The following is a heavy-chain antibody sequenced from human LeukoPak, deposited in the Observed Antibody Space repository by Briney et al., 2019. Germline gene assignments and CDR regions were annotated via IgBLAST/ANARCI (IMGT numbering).Heavy chain of an antibody. Sequence: GGSLRLSCAASGFTFSSYGMSWVRQAPGKGLEWVSAISGSGGSTYYADSVKGRFTISRDNSKNTLYLQMNSLRAEDTAVYYCAKEITISSGWYRIWDYWGQGTLVTVSS. CDR2: ISGSGGST. V-gene: IGHV3-23*01. CDR1: GFTFSSYG. D-gene: IGHD6-19*01. CDR3: AKEITISSGWYRIWDY. J-gene: IGHJ4*02.